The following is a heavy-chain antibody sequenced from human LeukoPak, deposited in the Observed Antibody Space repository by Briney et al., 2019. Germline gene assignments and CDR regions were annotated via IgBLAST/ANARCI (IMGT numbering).Heavy chain of an antibody. V-gene: IGHV3-23*01. D-gene: IGHD4-11*01. J-gene: IGHJ6*02. Sequence: GGSLRLSCAASGFTFSSYAMSWVRQAPGKGLEWVSAISGSGGSTYYADSVKGRFTISRDNSKNTLYLQMNSLRGEDTAVYYCAKDLSSDYPPLYYYYYGMDVWGQGTTVTVSS. CDR3: AKDLSSDYPPLYYYYYGMDV. CDR2: ISGSGGST. CDR1: GFTFSSYA.